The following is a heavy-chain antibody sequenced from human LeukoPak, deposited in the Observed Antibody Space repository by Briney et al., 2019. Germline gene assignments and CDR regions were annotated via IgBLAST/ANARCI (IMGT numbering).Heavy chain of an antibody. D-gene: IGHD3-22*01. CDR3: AKRGVVTRVILVGFHKEAYYFDS. CDR1: GITLSSYG. J-gene: IGHJ4*02. V-gene: IGHV3-23*01. Sequence: GGSLRLSCAVAGITLSSYGMSWVRQAPGKGLEWVAGISGSAGGTNYADSVKGRFTISRDNSKNTLYLQMNRLRAEDTAVYFCAKRGVVTRVILVGFHKEAYYFDSWGQGALVTVSS. CDR2: ISGSAGGT.